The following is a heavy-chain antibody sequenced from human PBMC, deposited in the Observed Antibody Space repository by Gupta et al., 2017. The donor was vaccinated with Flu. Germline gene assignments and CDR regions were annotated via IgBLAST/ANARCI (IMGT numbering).Heavy chain of an antibody. CDR1: AFTLSSHD. J-gene: IGHJ5*02. CDR2: ISPSGNI. CDR3: AKGHWDT. Sequence: EVQLVESGGGSVQPGGSLRLSCVASAFTLSSHDMSWVRQAPGRRLEWVSFISPSGNIDNGDPVRGRVTISRDNAQNALYLQMSGLRDEDTAVYYCAKGHWDTWGQGTRVTVSS. V-gene: IGHV3-48*03.